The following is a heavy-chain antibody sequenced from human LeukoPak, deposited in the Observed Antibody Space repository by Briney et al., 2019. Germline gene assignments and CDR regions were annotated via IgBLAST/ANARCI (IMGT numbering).Heavy chain of an antibody. V-gene: IGHV3-21*01. CDR2: ISSSSSYI. D-gene: IGHD3-3*01. CDR3: ARDIGFWSGYYTIRGDY. J-gene: IGHJ4*02. CDR1: GFTFSSYS. Sequence: GGSLRLSCAASGFTFSSYSMNWVRQAPGKGLEWVSSISSSSSYIYYADSVKGRFTISRDNAKNSLYLQMNSLRAEDTAVYYCARDIGFWSGYYTIRGDYWGQGTLVTVSS.